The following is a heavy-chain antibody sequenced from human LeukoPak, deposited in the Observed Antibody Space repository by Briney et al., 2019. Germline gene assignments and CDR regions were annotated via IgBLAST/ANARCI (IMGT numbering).Heavy chain of an antibody. J-gene: IGHJ4*02. V-gene: IGHV3-23*01. CDR2: ISDDDDST. CDR1: HFTFSSHA. D-gene: IGHD5-18*01. Sequence: GGSLRLSCATSHFTFSSHAMNWVRQAPGKGLEWVSSISDDDDSTYYADSVKGRFTISRDNSKNTLYLDMNNLRAEDTAPYFCAKTLFGFSYGKIDYWGQGTLVTVSS. CDR3: AKTLFGFSYGKIDY.